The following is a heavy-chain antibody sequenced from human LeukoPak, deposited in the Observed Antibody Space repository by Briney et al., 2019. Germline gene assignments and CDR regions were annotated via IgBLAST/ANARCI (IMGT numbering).Heavy chain of an antibody. CDR1: GGSFSGYY. CDR3: ARHRAVGATSEYFDY. J-gene: IGHJ4*02. Sequence: SETLSLTCAVYGGSFSGYYWGWIRQPPGKGLEWIGSMGYTGNTYYNASLKSRATISIDTSKNQFSLKLSSVTAADTAVYYCARHRAVGATSEYFDYWGQGTLVTVSS. D-gene: IGHD1-26*01. V-gene: IGHV4-34*01. CDR2: MGYTGNT.